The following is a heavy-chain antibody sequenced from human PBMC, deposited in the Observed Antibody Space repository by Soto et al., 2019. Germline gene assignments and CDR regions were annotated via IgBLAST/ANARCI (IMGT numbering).Heavy chain of an antibody. CDR3: AREERILRFLEWLLYFDY. D-gene: IGHD3-3*01. V-gene: IGHV1-3*01. Sequence: GASVKVSCKASGYTFTSYAMHWVRQAPGQRLEWMGWINAGNGNTKYSQKFQGRVTITRDTSASTAYMELSSLRSEDTAVYYCAREERILRFLEWLLYFDYWGQGTLVTVSS. CDR2: INAGNGNT. CDR1: GYTFTSYA. J-gene: IGHJ4*02.